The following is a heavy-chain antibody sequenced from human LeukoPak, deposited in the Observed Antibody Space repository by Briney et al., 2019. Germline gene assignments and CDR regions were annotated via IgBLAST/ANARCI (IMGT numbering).Heavy chain of an antibody. J-gene: IGHJ6*02. CDR2: ISGSGGST. V-gene: IGHV3-23*01. CDR3: AKDASGTGTTLWMDV. CDR1: GFTFSSYA. D-gene: IGHD3-10*01. Sequence: PGGSLRLSCAASGFTFSSYAMSWVRQAPGKRLEWVSGISGSGGSTYSVDSVKGRFTISRDNSKNTLYLQMKSLRAEDTAVYYCAKDASGTGTTLWMDVWGQGTTVTVSS.